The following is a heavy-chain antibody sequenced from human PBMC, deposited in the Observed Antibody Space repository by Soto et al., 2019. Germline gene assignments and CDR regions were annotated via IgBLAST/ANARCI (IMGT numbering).Heavy chain of an antibody. CDR2: IIPIFGTA. J-gene: IGHJ4*02. V-gene: IGHV1-69*01. Sequence: QVQLVQSGAEVKKPGSSVKVSCKASGGTFSSDAISWVRQAPGQGLEWMGGIIPIFGTANYAQKFQGRVTITADESTSTAYMELTSLRSEDTAVYYCARAGAGYDYVWGSFDYWGQGTLVTVSS. CDR1: GGTFSSDA. CDR3: ARAGAGYDYVWGSFDY. D-gene: IGHD3-16*01.